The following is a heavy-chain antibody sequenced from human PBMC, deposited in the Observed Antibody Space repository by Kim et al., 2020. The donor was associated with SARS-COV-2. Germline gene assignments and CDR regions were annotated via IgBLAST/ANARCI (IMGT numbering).Heavy chain of an antibody. CDR2: ISYDGSNK. D-gene: IGHD6-19*01. CDR3: AKDFIAVAGTIDY. CDR1: GFTFSSYG. Sequence: GGSLRLSCAASGFTFSSYGMHWVRQAPGKGLEWVAVISYDGSNKYYADSVKGRFTISRDNSKNTLYLQMNSLRAEDTAVYYCAKDFIAVAGTIDYWGQGTLVTVSS. V-gene: IGHV3-30*18. J-gene: IGHJ4*02.